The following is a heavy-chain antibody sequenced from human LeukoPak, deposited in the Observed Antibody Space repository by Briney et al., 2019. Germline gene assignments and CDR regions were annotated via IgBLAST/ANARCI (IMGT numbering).Heavy chain of an antibody. J-gene: IGHJ3*02. CDR2: ISSSSSTI. D-gene: IGHD2-21*02. CDR1: GFTFSSYS. CDR3: ARDRLYCGGDCYPRGAFDI. Sequence: GGSLRLSCAASGFTFSSYSMNWVRQAPGKGREWVSYISSSSSTIYYADSVKGRFTISRDNAKNSLYLQMNSLRAEDTAVYYCARDRLYCGGDCYPRGAFDIWGQGTMVTVSS. V-gene: IGHV3-48*04.